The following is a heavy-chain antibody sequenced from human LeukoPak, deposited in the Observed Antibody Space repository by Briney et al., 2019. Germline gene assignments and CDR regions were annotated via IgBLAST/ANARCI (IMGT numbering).Heavy chain of an antibody. Sequence: GGSLRLSCAASGVTFSKYWMHWVRQAPGMGLVWVSLINGDGTRTNYADSVKGRFTISRDDAKNTLYLQVNRLRAEDTAVYYCARGRWLSGGSDYWGQGTLVTVSS. V-gene: IGHV3-74*01. D-gene: IGHD3-22*01. CDR3: ARGRWLSGGSDY. J-gene: IGHJ4*02. CDR1: GVTFSKYW. CDR2: INGDGTRT.